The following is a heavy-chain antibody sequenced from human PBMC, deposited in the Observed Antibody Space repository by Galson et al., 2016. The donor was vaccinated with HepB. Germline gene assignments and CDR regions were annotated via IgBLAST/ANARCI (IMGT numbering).Heavy chain of an antibody. Sequence: SLRLSCAASGFTFSDHSMDWVRQAQGKGLEWVGRIRNRANSYTTDYAASVKGRFIISRDDSKNSMNLQMNSLKTEDTAVYYCATELLWFGEPNAFEIWGQGTLVTVSS. CDR1: GFTFSDHS. J-gene: IGHJ3*02. D-gene: IGHD3-10*01. V-gene: IGHV3-72*01. CDR3: ATELLWFGEPNAFEI. CDR2: IRNRANSYTT.